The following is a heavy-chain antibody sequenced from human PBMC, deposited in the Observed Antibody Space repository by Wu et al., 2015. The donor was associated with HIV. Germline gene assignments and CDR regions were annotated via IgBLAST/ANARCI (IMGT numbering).Heavy chain of an antibody. J-gene: IGHJ6*02. CDR3: ARPVIRHHEHGIAAAGTGYYYGMDV. Sequence: QVQLVQSGAEVKKPGASVKVSCKASGYTFTSYYMHWVRQAPGQGLEWMGIINPSGGSTSYAQKFQGRVTMTRDTSTSTVYMELSSLRSEDTAVYYCARPVIRHHEHGIAAAGTGYYYGMDVWGQGTTVTVSS. D-gene: IGHD6-13*01. V-gene: IGHV1-46*01. CDR1: GYTFTSYY. CDR2: INPSGGST.